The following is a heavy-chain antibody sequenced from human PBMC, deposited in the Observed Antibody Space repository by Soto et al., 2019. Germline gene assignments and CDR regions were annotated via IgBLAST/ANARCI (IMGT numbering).Heavy chain of an antibody. D-gene: IGHD6-19*01. J-gene: IGHJ2*01. CDR3: AKDGSGQWLVTSTSWYFDL. CDR2: ISGSGGTT. CDR1: GFTFSSYD. V-gene: IGHV3-23*01. Sequence: EVQLLESGGGFVQPGGSLRLSCAASGFTFSSYDMSWVRQTPGKGLEWVSGISGSGGTTYYADSVEGRFTISRDNSKNTLYLQMDSLRVEDTAVYYCAKDGSGQWLVTSTSWYFDLWGRGTLVTVSS.